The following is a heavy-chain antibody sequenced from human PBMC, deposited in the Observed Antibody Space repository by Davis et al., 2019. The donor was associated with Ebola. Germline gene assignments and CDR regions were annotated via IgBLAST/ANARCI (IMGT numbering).Heavy chain of an antibody. CDR2: IYSGGST. CDR1: GFTVSSNY. V-gene: IGHV3-66*01. CDR3: ARAGLLGYYFDY. D-gene: IGHD3-10*01. J-gene: IGHJ4*02. Sequence: GESLKISCAASGFTVSSNYMSWVRQAPGKGLGWVSVIYSGGSTYYADSVKGRFTISRDNAKNSLYLQMNSLRAEDTAVYYCARAGLLGYYFDYWGQGTLVTVSS.